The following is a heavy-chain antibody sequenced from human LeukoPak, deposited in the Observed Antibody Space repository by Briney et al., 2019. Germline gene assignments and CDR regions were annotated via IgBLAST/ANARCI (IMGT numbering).Heavy chain of an antibody. CDR2: INHSGST. Sequence: SETLSLTCTVSGGSISSYYWSWIRQPPGKGLEWIGEINHSGSTNYNPSLKSRVTISVDTSKNQFSLKLSSVTAADTAVYYCARIVVVPAATTYYYYGMDVWGQGTTVTVSS. J-gene: IGHJ6*02. CDR1: GGSISSYY. CDR3: ARIVVVPAATTYYYYGMDV. V-gene: IGHV4-34*01. D-gene: IGHD2-2*01.